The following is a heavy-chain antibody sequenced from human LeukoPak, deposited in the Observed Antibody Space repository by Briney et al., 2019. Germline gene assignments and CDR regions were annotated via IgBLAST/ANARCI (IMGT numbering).Heavy chain of an antibody. CDR3: ASWGRRIVGATEYYFDY. CDR1: GYTFTSYY. V-gene: IGHV1-46*01. CDR2: INPSGGST. J-gene: IGHJ4*02. Sequence: HGASVKVSCKASGYTFTSYYMHWVRQAPGQGLEWMGIINPSGGSTNYAQKFQGRVTITADESTSTAYMELSSLRSEDTAVYYCASWGRRIVGATEYYFDYWGQGTLVTVSS. D-gene: IGHD1-26*01.